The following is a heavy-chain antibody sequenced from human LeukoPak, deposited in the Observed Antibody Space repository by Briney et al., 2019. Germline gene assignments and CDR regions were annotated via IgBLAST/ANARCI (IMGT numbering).Heavy chain of an antibody. V-gene: IGHV3-23*01. D-gene: IGHD2-15*01. CDR2: ISGSGGST. Sequence: GGSLRLSCAASGFTFSSYAMSWVRQAPGKGLEWVSGISGSGGSTYYADSVKGRFTISRDNSKNTLYLQMNSVRAEDTAVYHCAKHGSAVVAATTPIDYWGQGTLVTVSS. CDR1: GFTFSSYA. J-gene: IGHJ4*02. CDR3: AKHGSAVVAATTPIDY.